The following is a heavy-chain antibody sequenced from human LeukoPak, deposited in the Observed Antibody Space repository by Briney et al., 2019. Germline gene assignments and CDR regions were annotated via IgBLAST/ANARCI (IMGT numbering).Heavy chain of an antibody. V-gene: IGHV3-23*01. CDR3: ARGAGYEYFDY. CDR2: ISGGGGST. J-gene: IGHJ4*02. D-gene: IGHD5-12*01. Sequence: GGSLRLSCAASGFTFSSYAMNWVRQAPGKGLEWVSAISGGGGSTYYADSVKGRFTISRDNSKNTLYLQMNSLRAEDTAVYYCARGAGYEYFDYWGQGTLVTVSS. CDR1: GFTFSSYA.